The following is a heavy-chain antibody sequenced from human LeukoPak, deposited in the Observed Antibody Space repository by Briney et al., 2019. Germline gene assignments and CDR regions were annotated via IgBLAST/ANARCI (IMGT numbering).Heavy chain of an antibody. CDR2: IIPIFGTA. CDR3: ARGRGWFDP. Sequence: SVKVSCKASGYTFTSYYMHWVRQAPGQGLEWMGGIIPIFGTANYAQKFQGRVTITADESTSTAYMELSSLRSEDTAVYYCARGRGWFDPWGQGTLVTVSS. J-gene: IGHJ5*02. V-gene: IGHV1-69*13. CDR1: GYTFTSYY.